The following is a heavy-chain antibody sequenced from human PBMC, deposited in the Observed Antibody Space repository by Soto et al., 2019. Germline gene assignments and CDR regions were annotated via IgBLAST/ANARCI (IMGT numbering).Heavy chain of an antibody. J-gene: IGHJ5*02. D-gene: IGHD6-19*01. CDR2: IYYRGST. V-gene: IGHV4-30-4*01. CDR1: GGSISSGDYY. CDR3: ARVGYSSDNSNWFDP. Sequence: SETLSLTCTVSGGSISSGDYYWSWIRQPPGKGLEWIGYIYYRGSTYYNPSLKSRVTISVDTSKNQFSLKLSSVTAADTAVYYCARVGYSSDNSNWFDPWGQGTLVTVSS.